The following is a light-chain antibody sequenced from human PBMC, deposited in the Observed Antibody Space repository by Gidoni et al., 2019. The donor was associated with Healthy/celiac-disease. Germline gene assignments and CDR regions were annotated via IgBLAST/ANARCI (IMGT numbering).Light chain of an antibody. CDR1: QTVKNN. CDR2: GAS. Sequence: PATLSVSPGKRATLSCRASQTVKNNLAWYQQKPGQAPRLLIYGASTRATGVPARFSANGSGTEFTLTISSLQSEDFALYYCQHYNNWPPWTFGQGTKVEIK. J-gene: IGKJ1*01. CDR3: QHYNNWPPWT. V-gene: IGKV3-15*01.